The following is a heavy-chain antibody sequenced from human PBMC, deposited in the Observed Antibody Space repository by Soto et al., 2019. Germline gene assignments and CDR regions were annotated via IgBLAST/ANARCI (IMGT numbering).Heavy chain of an antibody. CDR2: IYYSGST. CDR1: GGSVISGSYY. V-gene: IGHV4-61*01. Sequence: SETLSLTCTVSGGSVISGSYYFSWIRQPPWKGLELIGYIYYSGSTNYNPSLKSRVTISVDTSKNQFSLKLSSVTAADTAVYYCARDPDYWGQGTLVTVSS. J-gene: IGHJ4*02. CDR3: ARDPDY.